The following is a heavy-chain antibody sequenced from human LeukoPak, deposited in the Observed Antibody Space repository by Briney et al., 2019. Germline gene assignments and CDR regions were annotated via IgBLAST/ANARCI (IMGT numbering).Heavy chain of an antibody. CDR2: INPNSGAT. Sequence: ASVKVSCKASGYTFTGYYMHWVRQAPGQGLEWMGCINPNSGATRYAQKFQGRVTMTRDTSISTAFMELSTLRSDDTAVYYCARHFETIGFSPVGWGQGTLVTVSS. CDR1: GYTFTGYY. V-gene: IGHV1-2*02. J-gene: IGHJ4*02. CDR3: ARHFETIGFSPVG. D-gene: IGHD1-1*01.